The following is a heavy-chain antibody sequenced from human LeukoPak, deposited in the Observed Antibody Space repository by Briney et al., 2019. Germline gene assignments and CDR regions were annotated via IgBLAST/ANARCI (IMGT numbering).Heavy chain of an antibody. CDR3: VRGGVGLAVAAYFDF. Sequence: ASVKVSCKASGGTLANYAVSWVRQAPGQGLEWMGGFIPIFGSANYAQQFQGRLTMTADESTSTAYMELSSLRSEDTAVYFCVRGGVGLAVAAYFDFWGQGTLVTVSS. CDR1: GGTLANYA. V-gene: IGHV1-69*13. CDR2: FIPIFGSA. J-gene: IGHJ4*02. D-gene: IGHD6-19*01.